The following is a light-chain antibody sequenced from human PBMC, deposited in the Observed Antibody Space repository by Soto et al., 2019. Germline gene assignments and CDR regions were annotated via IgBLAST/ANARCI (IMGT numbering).Light chain of an antibody. CDR1: SSDVGGYNY. Sequence: QSVLTQPASVSGSAGQSITISCTGTSSDVGGYNYASWYQQHPGKAPKLMIYEVSNRPSGVSNRFSGSKSGNTASLTISGLQAEDEADYYCSSYTSSSLEVFGTGTKVTVL. CDR2: EVS. V-gene: IGLV2-14*01. J-gene: IGLJ1*01. CDR3: SSYTSSSLEV.